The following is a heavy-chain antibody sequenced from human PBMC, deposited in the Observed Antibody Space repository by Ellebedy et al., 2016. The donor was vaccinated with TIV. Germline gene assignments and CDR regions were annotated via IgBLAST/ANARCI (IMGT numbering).Heavy chain of an antibody. V-gene: IGHV3-9*01. CDR2: ITWNSVTV. Sequence: SLKISCATSGFTLDDFVMHWVRQVPGKGLEWVSSITWNSVTVAYADSVKGRFTISRDNARGSLYLQMHSLKPEDTAVYYCTTGSVEGYWGQGTLITVSS. CDR3: TTGSVEGY. CDR1: GFTLDDFV. J-gene: IGHJ4*01. D-gene: IGHD5-24*01.